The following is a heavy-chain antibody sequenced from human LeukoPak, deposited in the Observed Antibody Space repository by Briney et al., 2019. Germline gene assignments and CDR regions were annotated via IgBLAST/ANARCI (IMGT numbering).Heavy chain of an antibody. Sequence: GASVKVSCKASGYTFTGDFIHWVRQAPGQELEWRGWINSDSGGTNYARKFQGRVTMTRDTSISTAYMELSSLRSDDTAVFYCARGNIATRRGENWFDPWGQGTLVTVSS. CDR2: INSDSGGT. CDR1: GYTFTGDF. CDR3: ARGNIATRRGENWFDP. J-gene: IGHJ5*02. V-gene: IGHV1-2*02. D-gene: IGHD6-6*01.